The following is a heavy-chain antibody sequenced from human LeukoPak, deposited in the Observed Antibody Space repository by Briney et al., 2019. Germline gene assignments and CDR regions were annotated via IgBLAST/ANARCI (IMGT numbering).Heavy chain of an antibody. V-gene: IGHV3-21*01. CDR2: ISSSSSYI. D-gene: IGHD3-22*01. CDR1: GFTFSSYS. CDR3: ARPGVSYYDSSGYYDY. J-gene: IGHJ4*02. Sequence: GGSLRLSCAASGFTFSSYSMNWVRQAPGKGLEWVSSISSSSSYIYYADSVKGRFTISRDNAKNSLYLQMNSLRAEDTAVYYCARPGVSYYDSSGYYDYWGQGTLVTVSS.